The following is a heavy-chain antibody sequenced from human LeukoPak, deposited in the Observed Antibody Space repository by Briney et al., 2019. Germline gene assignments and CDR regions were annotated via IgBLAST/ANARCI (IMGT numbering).Heavy chain of an antibody. CDR2: INKSGGST. CDR3: AKSWGYCSSTSCPRSSAFDI. Sequence: GGSLRLSCAASGFTFSSYGMHWVRQAPGKGLEWVSIINKSGGSTNYADSVKGRFTISRVNSKNMLYLQMNSLRAEDTAVYYCAKSWGYCSSTSCPRSSAFDIWGQGTMVTVSS. V-gene: IGHV3-NL1*01. J-gene: IGHJ3*02. D-gene: IGHD2-2*01. CDR1: GFTFSSYG.